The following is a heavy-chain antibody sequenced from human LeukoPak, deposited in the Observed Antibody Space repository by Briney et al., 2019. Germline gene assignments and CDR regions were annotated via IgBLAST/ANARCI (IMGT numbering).Heavy chain of an antibody. CDR2: IWYDGSSK. J-gene: IGHJ4*02. Sequence: GGPLRLPCAASGFTFSSYAMHWVRQAPGKGLEWVALIWYDGSSKHYADSVRGRFTISRDNSKNTLYLQMNSLRAEDTAVYYCARDFELSHWGQGTLVTVSS. V-gene: IGHV3-33*08. CDR3: ARDFELSH. CDR1: GFTFSSYA. D-gene: IGHD3-16*02.